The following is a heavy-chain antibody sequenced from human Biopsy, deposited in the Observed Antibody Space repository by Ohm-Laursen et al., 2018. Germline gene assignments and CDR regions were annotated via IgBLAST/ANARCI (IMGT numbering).Heavy chain of an antibody. CDR2: IIPILRTT. V-gene: IGHV1-69*11. J-gene: IGHJ4*02. D-gene: IGHD2-2*01. CDR1: TGTFNSYG. Sequence: EASVKVSCKAPTGTFNSYGIIWVRQAPGQGLEWMGRIIPILRTTAYAQTFLGRVTITADSPTSTVDMELTSLTSDDTAVYFCAREAIGYQLPCDDWGQGTLVTVFS. CDR3: AREAIGYQLPCDD.